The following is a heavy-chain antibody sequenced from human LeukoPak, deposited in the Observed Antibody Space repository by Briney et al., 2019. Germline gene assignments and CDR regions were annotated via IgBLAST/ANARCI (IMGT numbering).Heavy chain of an antibody. Sequence: GRSLRLSCAASGFTFDDYAMHWVRQAPGKGLEWVSGISWDSGSIGYADSVKGRSTISRDNAKNSLYLQMNSLRAEDTALYYCAKATVTTGSGMDVWGQGTTVTVSS. CDR2: ISWDSGSI. CDR1: GFTFDDYA. V-gene: IGHV3-9*01. D-gene: IGHD4-11*01. CDR3: AKATVTTGSGMDV. J-gene: IGHJ6*02.